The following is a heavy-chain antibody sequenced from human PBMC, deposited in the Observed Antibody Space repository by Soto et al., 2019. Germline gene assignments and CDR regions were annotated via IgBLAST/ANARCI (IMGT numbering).Heavy chain of an antibody. D-gene: IGHD3-16*01. V-gene: IGHV3-21*01. Sequence: PXGSLRLSCAASGFIFSAYTMTWVRQAPGKGLEWLSSISDDSSYIDYADSLRGRLTVSRDNARNSLYLQMDSLGAEDTGVYYCATPYYFNHWGPGTLVTVSS. CDR1: GFIFSAYT. CDR2: ISDDSSYI. J-gene: IGHJ1*01. CDR3: ATPYYFNH.